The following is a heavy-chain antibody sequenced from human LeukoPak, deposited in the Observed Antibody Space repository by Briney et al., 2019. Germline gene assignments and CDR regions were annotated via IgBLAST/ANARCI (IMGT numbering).Heavy chain of an antibody. CDR2: IGPTGSDR. J-gene: IGHJ4*02. D-gene: IGHD6-25*01. CDR1: GLTFSTSG. Sequence: GGSLRLSCTASGLTFSTSGFNWVRQAPGKGLEWVASIGPTGSDRYHADSIKGRFTISRDNAKNSLYLQMDSLRAEDTAVYYCARVLDNSSSRYQSLKYWGQGTLVTVSS. V-gene: IGHV3-21*01. CDR3: ARVLDNSSSRYQSLKY.